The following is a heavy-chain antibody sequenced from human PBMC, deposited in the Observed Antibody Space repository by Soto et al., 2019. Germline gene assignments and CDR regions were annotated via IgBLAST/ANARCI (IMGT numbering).Heavy chain of an antibody. J-gene: IGHJ4*02. CDR3: ASIGYCYGSDPFDY. CDR2: ISSSSSTI. V-gene: IGHV3-48*01. CDR1: GFTFSSYS. Sequence: EVQLVESGGGLVQPGGSLRLSCAASGFTFSSYSMNWVRQAPGKGLEWVSYISSSSSTIYYADSVKGRFTISRDNAKNSLYLQMNSLSAQDTAVYYCASIGYCYGSDPFDYWGQGTLVTVSS. D-gene: IGHD5-18*01.